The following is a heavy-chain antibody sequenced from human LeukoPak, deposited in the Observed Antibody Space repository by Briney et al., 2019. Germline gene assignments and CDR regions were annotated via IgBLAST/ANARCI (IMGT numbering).Heavy chain of an antibody. CDR2: ISSSSSYI. J-gene: IGHJ4*02. D-gene: IGHD3-10*02. CDR3: LSGATRDYFDY. CDR1: GFTFSSYS. V-gene: IGHV3-21*01. Sequence: GGSLRLSCAASGFTFSSYSMNWVRQAPGEGLEWVSSISSSSSYIYYADSVKGRFTISRDNAKNSLYLQMNSLRAEDTAVYYCLSGATRDYFDYWGQGTLVTVSS.